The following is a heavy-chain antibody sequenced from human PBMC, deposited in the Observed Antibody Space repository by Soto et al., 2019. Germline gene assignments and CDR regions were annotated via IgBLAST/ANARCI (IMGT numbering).Heavy chain of an antibody. D-gene: IGHD3-10*01. CDR3: ASSTITMVRGVTDYYMDV. Sequence: EVQLVESGGGLVKPGGSLRLSCAASGFTFSSYSMNWVRQAPGKGLEWVSSISSSSSYIYYADSVKGRFTISRDNAKNSLYLQMNSLRAEDTAVYYCASSTITMVRGVTDYYMDVWGNGTTVTVSS. V-gene: IGHV3-21*01. J-gene: IGHJ6*03. CDR2: ISSSSSYI. CDR1: GFTFSSYS.